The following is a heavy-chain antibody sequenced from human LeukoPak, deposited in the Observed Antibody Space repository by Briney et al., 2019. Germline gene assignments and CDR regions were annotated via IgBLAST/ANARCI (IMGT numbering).Heavy chain of an antibody. D-gene: IGHD1-26*01. CDR3: ARSGSYYGYYFDY. V-gene: IGHV1-69*05. J-gene: IGHJ4*02. Sequence: PLASVKVSCKASGGTFSSYAISWVRQAPGQGLEWMGRIIPIFGTANYAQKFQGRVTITTDESTSTAYMELSSLRSEDTAVYYCARSGSYYGYYFDYWGQGTLVTVSS. CDR1: GGTFSSYA. CDR2: IIPIFGTA.